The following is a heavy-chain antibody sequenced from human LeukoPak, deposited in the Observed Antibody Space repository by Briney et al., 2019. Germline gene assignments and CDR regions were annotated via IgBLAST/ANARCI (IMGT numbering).Heavy chain of an antibody. Sequence: ASVKVSCKASGYTFTSYDINWVRQATGQGLEWMGWINPNSGGTNYAQKFQGRVTMTRDTSISTAYMELSRLRSDDTAVYYCARDLNWSGYSGDYWGQGTLVTASS. J-gene: IGHJ4*02. CDR2: INPNSGGT. D-gene: IGHD3-3*01. CDR3: ARDLNWSGYSGDY. CDR1: GYTFTSYD. V-gene: IGHV1-2*02.